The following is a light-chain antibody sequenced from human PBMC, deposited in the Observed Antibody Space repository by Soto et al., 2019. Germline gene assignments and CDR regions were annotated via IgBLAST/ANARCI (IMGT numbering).Light chain of an antibody. V-gene: IGLV2-14*03. CDR3: SSYTSSYTYV. CDR2: DVS. CDR1: SSDVGGYNF. Sequence: QSALTQPASVSGSPGQSVTISCAGNSSDVGGYNFVSWYQQHPGKAPQLMIYDVSSRPSGVSNRFSGSKSGNTASLTISGLQAEDEADYYCSSYTSSYTYVFGTGTKVTVL. J-gene: IGLJ1*01.